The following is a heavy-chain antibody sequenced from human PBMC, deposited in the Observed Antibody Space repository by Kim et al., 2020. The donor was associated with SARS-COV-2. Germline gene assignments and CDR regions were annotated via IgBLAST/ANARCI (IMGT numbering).Heavy chain of an antibody. CDR3: ARRGPRWYSGSYSDY. Sequence: GGSLRLSCAASGFTFSSYWMSWVRQAPGKGLEWVANIKQDGSEKYYVDSVKGRFTISRDNAKLQMNSLRAEDTAVYYCARRGPRWYSGSYSDYWGQGTLVTVSS. CDR2: IKQDGSEK. D-gene: IGHD1-26*01. J-gene: IGHJ4*02. CDR1: GFTFSSYW. V-gene: IGHV3-7*01.